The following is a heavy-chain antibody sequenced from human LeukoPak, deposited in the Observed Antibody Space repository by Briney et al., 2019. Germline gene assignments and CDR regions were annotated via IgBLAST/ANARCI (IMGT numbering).Heavy chain of an antibody. CDR1: GDSITIYY. V-gene: IGHV4-59*01. Sequence: SETLSLTCTVSGDSITIYYWSCIRQPPGRGLEWIGYINHTGSTNYNHSLNSRVTISRDTSKNDLSLKLSSVTATDTAVYFCARGRVSSSGDYSTYYYYFYMDVWGKGTTVTVSS. D-gene: IGHD4-11*01. CDR3: ARGRVSSSGDYSTYYYYFYMDV. J-gene: IGHJ6*03. CDR2: INHTGST.